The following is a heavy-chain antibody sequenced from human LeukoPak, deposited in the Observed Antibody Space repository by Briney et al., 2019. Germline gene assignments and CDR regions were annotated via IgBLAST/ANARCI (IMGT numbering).Heavy chain of an antibody. V-gene: IGHV4-34*01. Sequence: PSGSLSLTCAVYGVTFSGYYWSWIRQPPGKGLEWIAVINHSGSTNYDPPLKSRVTISVDPSKNQFSVELRSVTAADTAVYYCARTASIAARARWFARWRQGTLVGVCS. D-gene: IGHD6-6*01. CDR1: GVTFSGYY. CDR3: ARTASIAARARWFAR. J-gene: IGHJ5*02. CDR2: INHSGST.